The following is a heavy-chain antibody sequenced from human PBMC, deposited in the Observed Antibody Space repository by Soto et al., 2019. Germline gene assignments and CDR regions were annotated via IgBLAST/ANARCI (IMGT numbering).Heavy chain of an antibody. V-gene: IGHV4-59*08. CDR1: GGSISSYY. D-gene: IGHD5-18*01. J-gene: IGHJ5*02. Sequence: QVQLQESGPGLVKPSETLSLTCTVSGGSISSYYWSWIRQPPGKGLEWIGYIYYSGSTNYNPSLKRRVTISVDTSKNQFSLKLSSVTAADTAVYYCARLVWSYGTWFDPWGQGTLVTVSS. CDR3: ARLVWSYGTWFDP. CDR2: IYYSGST.